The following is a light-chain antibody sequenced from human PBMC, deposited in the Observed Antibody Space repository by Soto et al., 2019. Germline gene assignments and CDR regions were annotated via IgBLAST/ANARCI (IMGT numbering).Light chain of an antibody. CDR1: SSNIGAGYD. J-gene: IGLJ3*02. CDR3: QSYDSSLSGSV. CDR2: ANT. V-gene: IGLV1-40*01. Sequence: QAVVTQTPSVSGAPGQRVTISCTGSSSNIGAGYDVHWYQQLPRTTPKLLIYANTNRPSGVPDRFSGSKSGTSASLAITGLQAEDEADYYCQSYDSSLSGSVFGGGTKLTVL.